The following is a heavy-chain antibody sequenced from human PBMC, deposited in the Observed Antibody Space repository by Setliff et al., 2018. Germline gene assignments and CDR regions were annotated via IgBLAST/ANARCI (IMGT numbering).Heavy chain of an antibody. V-gene: IGHV3-21*01. CDR3: AREGLYSSGKNAFDI. Sequence: GESLKISCAASGFTFSSYSMNWVRQAPGKGLEWVSSISSSSSYIYYADSVKGRFTISRDNAKNSLYLQMNSLRAEDTAVYYCAREGLYSSGKNAFDIWGQGTMVTVSS. CDR2: ISSSSSYI. CDR1: GFTFSSYS. D-gene: IGHD6-19*01. J-gene: IGHJ3*02.